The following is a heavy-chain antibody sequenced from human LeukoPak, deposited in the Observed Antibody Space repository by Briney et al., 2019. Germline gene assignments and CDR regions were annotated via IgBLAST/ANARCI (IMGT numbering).Heavy chain of an antibody. D-gene: IGHD3-3*01. CDR3: GREITIFGGSGAFDI. V-gene: IGHV4-59*01. CDR1: GGSISSYY. CDR2: IYYSGST. Sequence: PSETLSLTCTVSGGSISSYYWSWVRQPPGKGLEWIGYIYYSGSTNYNPSLKSRVTISVDTSKNQFSLKLSSVTAADPAVYYCGREITIFGGSGAFDIWGQGTMVTVSS. J-gene: IGHJ3*02.